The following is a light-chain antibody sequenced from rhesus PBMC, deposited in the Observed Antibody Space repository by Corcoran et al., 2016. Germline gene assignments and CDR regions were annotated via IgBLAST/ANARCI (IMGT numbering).Light chain of an antibody. Sequence: EIVMTQSPATLSLSPGERATLSCRASQSVSSSRAWYQQKPGPAPKLLIYGATRRATGIPDRFSGSGSGTDFTLTISSLEPEDVGVYYCQQGYSWPWPFGHGTKVEIK. J-gene: IGKJ1*01. CDR1: QSVSSS. CDR3: QQGYSWPWP. CDR2: GAT. V-gene: IGKV3-42*01.